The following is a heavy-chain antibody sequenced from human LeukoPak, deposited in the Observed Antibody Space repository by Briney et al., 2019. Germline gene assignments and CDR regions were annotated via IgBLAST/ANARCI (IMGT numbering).Heavy chain of an antibody. V-gene: IGHV4-34*01. J-gene: IGHJ5*02. CDR1: GGSFSGYY. CDR2: INHSGST. Sequence: ASETLSLTCAVYGGSFSGYYWSWIRQPPGKGLEWIGEINHSGSTNYNPSLKSRVTISVDTSKNQFSLKLSSVTAADTAVYYCARHGLAPYYDFWSGYLNWFDPWGQGTLVTVSS. D-gene: IGHD3-3*01. CDR3: ARHGLAPYYDFWSGYLNWFDP.